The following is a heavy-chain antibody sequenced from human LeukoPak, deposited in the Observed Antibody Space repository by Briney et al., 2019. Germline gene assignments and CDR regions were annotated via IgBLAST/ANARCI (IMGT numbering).Heavy chain of an antibody. J-gene: IGHJ4*02. CDR2: IIPIFGTA. V-gene: IGHV1-69*13. CDR3: ARGIMVVAAFDY. CDR1: GYSFIRYH. D-gene: IGHD2-15*01. Sequence: ASVKVSCKASGYSFIRYHIHWVRQAPGQGLEWMGGIIPIFGTANYAQKFQGRVTITADESTSTAYMELSSLRSEDTAVYYCARGIMVVAAFDYWGQGTLVTVSS.